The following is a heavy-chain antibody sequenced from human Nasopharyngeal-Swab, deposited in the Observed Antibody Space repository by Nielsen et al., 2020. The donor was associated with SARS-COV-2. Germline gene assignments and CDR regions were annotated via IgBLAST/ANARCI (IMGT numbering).Heavy chain of an antibody. CDR2: INSDGSST. D-gene: IGHD3-3*01. CDR3: ARDGKALYYDFPESPIDY. V-gene: IGHV3-74*01. J-gene: IGHJ4*02. CDR1: GFTFSSYW. Sequence: GESLKISCAASGFTFSSYWMHWVRQAPGKGLVWVSRINSDGSSTSYADSVKGRFTISRDNAKNTLYLQMNSLRAEDTAVYYCARDGKALYYDFPESPIDYWGQGTLVTVSS.